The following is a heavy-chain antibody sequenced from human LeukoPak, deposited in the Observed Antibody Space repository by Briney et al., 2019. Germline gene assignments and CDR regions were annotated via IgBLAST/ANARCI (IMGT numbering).Heavy chain of an antibody. D-gene: IGHD4-17*01. J-gene: IGHJ4*02. CDR3: ARGYGDDDYFDY. CDR1: GFTFSIYS. V-gene: IGHV3-21*01. CDR2: ISSSSSYI. Sequence: PGGSLRLSCAAAGFTFSIYSMNWVRQAPGKGLEWVSSISSSSSYIYYADSVKGRFTISRDNAKNSLYLQMNSLRAEDTAVYYCARGYGDDDYFDYWGQGTLVTVSS.